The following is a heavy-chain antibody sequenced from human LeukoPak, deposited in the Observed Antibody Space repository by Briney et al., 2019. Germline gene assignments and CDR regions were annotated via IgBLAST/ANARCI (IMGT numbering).Heavy chain of an antibody. J-gene: IGHJ4*02. V-gene: IGHV1-8*01. CDR2: MNPNSGNT. CDR1: GYTFTSYD. Sequence: ASVKVSCKASGYTFTSYDINWVRQATGQGLEWMGWMNPNSGNTGYAQKFQGRVTMTRNTSISTAYMELSSLRSEDTAVYYCARGMVAGTFPDYWGQGTLVTVSS. CDR3: ARGMVAGTFPDY. D-gene: IGHD6-19*01.